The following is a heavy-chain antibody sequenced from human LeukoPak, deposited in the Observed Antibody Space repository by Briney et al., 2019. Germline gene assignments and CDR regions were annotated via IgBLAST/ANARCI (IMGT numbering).Heavy chain of an antibody. Sequence: GGSLRLSCAASGFTVSSNYMSWVRQAPGKGLEWVSSISSSSSYIYYADSVKGRFTISRDNAKNSLYLQMNSLRAEDTAVYYCASAKHYYYDSSGLAPFDIWGQGTMVTVSS. J-gene: IGHJ3*02. CDR3: ASAKHYYYDSSGLAPFDI. CDR1: GFTVSSNY. D-gene: IGHD3-22*01. V-gene: IGHV3-21*01. CDR2: ISSSSSYI.